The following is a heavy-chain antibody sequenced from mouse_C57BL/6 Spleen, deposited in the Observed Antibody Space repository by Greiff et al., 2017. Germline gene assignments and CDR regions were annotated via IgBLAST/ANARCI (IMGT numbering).Heavy chain of an antibody. D-gene: IGHD2-5*01. J-gene: IGHJ1*03. CDR1: GYSITSGYY. CDR2: ISYDGSN. V-gene: IGHV3-6*01. CDR3: ARDYSTHWYFDV. Sequence: EVKLQESGPGLVKPSQSLSLTCSVTGYSITSGYYWNWIRQFPGNKLEWMGYISYDGSNNYNPSLKNRISITRDTSKNQFFLKLNSVTTEDTATYYCARDYSTHWYFDVWGTGTTVTVSS.